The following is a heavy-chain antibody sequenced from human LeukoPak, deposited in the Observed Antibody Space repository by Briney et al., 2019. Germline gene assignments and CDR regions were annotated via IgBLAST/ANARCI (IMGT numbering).Heavy chain of an antibody. CDR1: GFTFSNNW. CDR3: ARDHHHRLWDDYYYYMDV. Sequence: PGGSLRLSCAVSGFTFSNNWMSWVRQAPGKGLEWVANIKQDGSDKYYVDSAKGRFTISRDNAKNSLYLQMNSLRAEDTAVYYCARDHHHRLWDDYYYYMDVWGKGTTVTISS. CDR2: IKQDGSDK. D-gene: IGHD3-16*02. V-gene: IGHV3-7*01. J-gene: IGHJ6*03.